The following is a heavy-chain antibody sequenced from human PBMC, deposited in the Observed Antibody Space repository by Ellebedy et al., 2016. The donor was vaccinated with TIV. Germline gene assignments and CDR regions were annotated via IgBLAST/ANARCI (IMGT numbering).Heavy chain of an antibody. D-gene: IGHD2-21*02. CDR2: IYSGGST. CDR3: AKGEVVTTIGAFDI. V-gene: IGHV3-53*01. Sequence: PGGSLRLSCAASGFTVSSNYMSWVRQAPGKGLEWVSVIYSGGSTFYADSVKGRFTISRDNSKNTLFLQMNSLRAEDTAVYYCAKGEVVTTIGAFDIWGQGTMVTVSS. CDR1: GFTVSSNY. J-gene: IGHJ3*02.